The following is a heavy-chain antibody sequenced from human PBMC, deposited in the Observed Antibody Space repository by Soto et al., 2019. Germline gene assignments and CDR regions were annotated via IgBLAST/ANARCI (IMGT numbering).Heavy chain of an antibody. V-gene: IGHV3-7*01. CDR1: GFTFSSYW. J-gene: IGHJ6*03. CDR3: ARDSRNRIVDYYYYKEV. Sequence: PGGSLRLSCAASGFTFSSYWMSWVRQAPGKGLEWVANIKQDGSEKYYVDSVKGRFTISRDNAKNSLYLQMNSLRAEDTAVYYCARDSRNRIVDYYYYKEVWGKGTTVTVSS. CDR2: IKQDGSEK. D-gene: IGHD3-22*01.